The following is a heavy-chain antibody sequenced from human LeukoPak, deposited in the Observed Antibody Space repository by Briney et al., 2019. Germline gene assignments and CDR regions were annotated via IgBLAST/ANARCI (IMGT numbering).Heavy chain of an antibody. CDR2: IRAGSEDL. J-gene: IGHJ6*02. V-gene: IGHV3-23*01. CDR1: GFTFGGYA. D-gene: IGHD1-7*01. CDR3: ARTIAQYSNTWLYYYYGLDV. Sequence: GGSLRLSCTASGFTFGGYAMSWVRQAPGKGLEWLSYIRAGSEDLYYADSVKGRFTISRDNSKSTLYLQMNSLRADDTAVYYCARTIAQYSNTWLYYYYGLDVWGQGTTVTVSS.